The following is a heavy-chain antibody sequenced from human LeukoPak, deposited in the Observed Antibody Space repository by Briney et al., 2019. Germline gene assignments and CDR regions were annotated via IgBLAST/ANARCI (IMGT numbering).Heavy chain of an antibody. J-gene: IGHJ5*02. V-gene: IGHV1-69*05. CDR3: ARGNYDFWSGVFDP. CDR2: IIPIFGTA. CDR1: GGTFSSYA. Sequence: GASVKVSCKASGGTFSSYAISWVRQAPGQGLEWMGGIIPIFGTASYAQKFQGRVTITTDESTSTAYMELSSLRSEDTAVYYCARGNYDFWSGVFDPWGQGTLVTVSS. D-gene: IGHD3-3*01.